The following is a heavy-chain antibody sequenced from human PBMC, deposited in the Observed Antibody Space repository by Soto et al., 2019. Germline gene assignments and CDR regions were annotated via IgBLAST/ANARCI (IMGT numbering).Heavy chain of an antibody. J-gene: IGHJ4*02. CDR1: GGTFSSYA. Sequence: QVQLVQSGAEVKKPGSSVKVSCKASGGTFSSYAINWVRQAPGQGLEWMGGFIPIFGTANYAQKFQGRVTITADKSTSTAYMELSSLRSEDTAVYYCARGLDGYNFSYFDYWGQGTLVTVSS. CDR2: FIPIFGTA. D-gene: IGHD5-12*01. V-gene: IGHV1-69*06. CDR3: ARGLDGYNFSYFDY.